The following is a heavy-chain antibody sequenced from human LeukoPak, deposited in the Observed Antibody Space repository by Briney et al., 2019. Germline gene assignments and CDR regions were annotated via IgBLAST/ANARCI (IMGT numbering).Heavy chain of an antibody. Sequence: PGGSLRFSCAASGFTFSSYAMSWVRQAPGKGLEWVSAISGSGGSTYYADSVKGRFTISRDNSKNTLYLQMNSLRAEDTAVYYCAISTGSYSPLDYWGQGTLVTVSS. J-gene: IGHJ4*02. CDR1: GFTFSSYA. CDR3: AISTGSYSPLDY. V-gene: IGHV3-23*01. CDR2: ISGSGGST. D-gene: IGHD2-2*02.